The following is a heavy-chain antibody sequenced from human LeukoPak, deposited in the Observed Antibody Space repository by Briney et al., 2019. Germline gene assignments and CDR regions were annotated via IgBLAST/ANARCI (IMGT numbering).Heavy chain of an antibody. CDR1: GFTFTSHV. J-gene: IGHJ5*02. Sequence: GGSLRLSCAASGFTFTSHVMSWVRQTPGKELEWVSAIDGSGHTTYYADSVRGRFIISRDNSKKMLYLQRTSLRAEDTATYYCARESIRSGSLKWFDPWGQGTLVTVSS. CDR2: IDGSGHTT. D-gene: IGHD3-3*01. V-gene: IGHV3-23*01. CDR3: ARESIRSGSLKWFDP.